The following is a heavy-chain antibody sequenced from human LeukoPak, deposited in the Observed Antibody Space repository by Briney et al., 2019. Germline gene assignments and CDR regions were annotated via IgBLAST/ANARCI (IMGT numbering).Heavy chain of an antibody. CDR3: ARGRGGSGSYYYYYMDV. Sequence: GSLRLSCAASGFAFSSYWMSWVRQAPGKGLEWVSSISSSSSYIYYADSVKGRFTISRDNAKNSLYLQMNSLRAEDTAVYYCARGRGGSGSYYYYYMDVWGKGTTVTVSS. CDR1: GFAFSSYW. V-gene: IGHV3-21*01. D-gene: IGHD3-10*01. J-gene: IGHJ6*03. CDR2: ISSSSSYI.